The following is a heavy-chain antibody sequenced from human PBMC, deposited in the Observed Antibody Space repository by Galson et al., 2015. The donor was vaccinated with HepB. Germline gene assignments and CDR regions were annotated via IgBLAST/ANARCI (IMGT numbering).Heavy chain of an antibody. D-gene: IGHD3-9*01. J-gene: IGHJ4*02. CDR3: ASPDILTGYPTFDY. Sequence: QSGAEVKKPGESLKISCKASGGTFSSYAISWVRQAPGQGLEWMGGIIPIFGTANYAQKFQGRVTITADESTSTAYMELGSLRSEDTAVYYCASPDILTGYPTFDYWGQGTLVTVSS. CDR2: IIPIFGTA. CDR1: GGTFSSYA. V-gene: IGHV1-69*01.